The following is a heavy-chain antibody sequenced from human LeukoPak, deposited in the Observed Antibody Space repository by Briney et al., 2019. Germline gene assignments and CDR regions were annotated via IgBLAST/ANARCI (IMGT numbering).Heavy chain of an antibody. CDR3: ARGGLLWFGELLLFDY. CDR1: GYTFTGYY. CDR2: INPNSGGA. D-gene: IGHD3-10*01. Sequence: ASVKVSCKASGYTFTGYYMHWVRQAPGQGLEWMGWINPNSGGANYAQKFQGRVTMTRGTSISTAYMELSRLRSDDTAVYYCARGGLLWFGELLLFDYWGQGTLVTVSS. V-gene: IGHV1-2*02. J-gene: IGHJ4*02.